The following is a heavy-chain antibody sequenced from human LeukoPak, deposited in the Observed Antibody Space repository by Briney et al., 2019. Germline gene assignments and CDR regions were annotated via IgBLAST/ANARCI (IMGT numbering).Heavy chain of an antibody. CDR2: LRYDGSKT. CDR1: GFIFSTYG. V-gene: IGHV3-30*02. J-gene: IGHJ4*02. Sequence: LPGGSLRLSCAASGFIFSTYGMHWVRQAPGKGLEWVAFLRYDGSKTQYVDSVKGRFTVSREQSKNTLYLQMNSLRFEDTAVYYCVKDFVGWQQLSTGPFDLWGQGTPVTVSS. D-gene: IGHD5-24*01. CDR3: VKDFVGWQQLSTGPFDL.